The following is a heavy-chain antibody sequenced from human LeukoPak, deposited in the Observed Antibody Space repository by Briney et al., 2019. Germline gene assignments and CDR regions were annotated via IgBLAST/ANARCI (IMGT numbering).Heavy chain of an antibody. D-gene: IGHD6-6*01. CDR3: ARNIAASGDDDY. V-gene: IGHV1-8*01. Sequence: ASVKVSCKASGYTFTSYDINWVRQATGQGLEWMGWMSPNSGNTGYAQKFQGRVTMTRNTSISTAYMELSSLRSEDTAVYYCARNIAASGDDDYWGQGTLVTVSS. J-gene: IGHJ4*02. CDR2: MSPNSGNT. CDR1: GYTFTSYD.